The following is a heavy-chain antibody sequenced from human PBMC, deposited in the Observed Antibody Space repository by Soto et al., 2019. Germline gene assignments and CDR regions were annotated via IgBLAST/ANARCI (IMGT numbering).Heavy chain of an antibody. Sequence: EVQLLESGGGLVQPGGSLRLSCAASGITISNYPMSWVRQAPGKGLDWVSGISGSGDRTYYADSAQCRFTIYKDISRNSLSLQLDSLGVEDTAVYFCVKDDGGYPSTAPHWGQGTLVTVSS. V-gene: IGHV3-23*01. J-gene: IGHJ4*02. CDR1: GITISNYP. CDR2: ISGSGDRT. D-gene: IGHD3-22*01. CDR3: VKDDGGYPSTAPH.